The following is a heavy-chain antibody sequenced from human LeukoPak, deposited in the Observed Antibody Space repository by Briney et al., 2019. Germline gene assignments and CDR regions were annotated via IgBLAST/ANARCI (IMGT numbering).Heavy chain of an antibody. Sequence: ASVKVSCKASGYTFTGYYMHWVRQAPGQGLEWMGWINPNSGGTNYAQKFQGRVTMTRDTSISTAYMELSRLRSDDTAMYYCARGMFSGSYIRYEDWGQGALVTVSS. V-gene: IGHV1-2*02. CDR3: ARGMFSGSYIRYED. CDR1: GYTFTGYY. CDR2: INPNSGGT. D-gene: IGHD1-26*01. J-gene: IGHJ1*01.